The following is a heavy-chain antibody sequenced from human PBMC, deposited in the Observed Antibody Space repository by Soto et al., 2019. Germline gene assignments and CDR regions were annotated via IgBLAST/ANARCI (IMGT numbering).Heavy chain of an antibody. Sequence: QVQLQESGPGLVKPSETLSLTCTVSGGSISSYYWSWIRQPAGKGLEWIGRIYTSGSTNYNPSLKSRVTMSVDTSKNQFSPKLSSVTAADTAVYYCARDPGDYGDYSYYGMDVWGQGTTVTVSS. J-gene: IGHJ6*02. CDR1: GGSISSYY. V-gene: IGHV4-4*07. D-gene: IGHD4-17*01. CDR2: IYTSGST. CDR3: ARDPGDYGDYSYYGMDV.